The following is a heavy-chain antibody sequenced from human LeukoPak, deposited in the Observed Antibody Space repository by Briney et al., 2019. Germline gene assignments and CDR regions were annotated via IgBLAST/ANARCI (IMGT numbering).Heavy chain of an antibody. CDR2: ISGSGGST. D-gene: IGHD2-15*01. V-gene: IGHV3-23*01. CDR1: GFTFSSYA. Sequence: PGGSLRLSCAASGFTFSSYAMSWVRQAPGKGLEWVSAISGSGGSTYYADSVKGRFTISRDNSKNTLYLQMNSLRAEDTAVYYCAKDLSPYCSGGSCGVDYWGQGTLVTVSS. J-gene: IGHJ4*02. CDR3: AKDLSPYCSGGSCGVDY.